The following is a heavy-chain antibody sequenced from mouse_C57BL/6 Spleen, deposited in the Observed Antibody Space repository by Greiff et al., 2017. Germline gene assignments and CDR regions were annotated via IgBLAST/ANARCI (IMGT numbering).Heavy chain of an antibody. V-gene: IGHV1-69*01. CDR1: GYTFTSYW. J-gene: IGHJ4*01. CDR2: IDPSDSYT. D-gene: IGHD1-1*01. CDR3: ARTYGSSYVGAMDY. Sequence: QVQLQQPGAELVMPGASVKLSCKASGYTFTSYWMHWVKQRPGQGLEWIGEIDPSDSYTNYNQKFKGKSTLTVDKSSSTAYMQLSSLTSEDSAVYYCARTYGSSYVGAMDYWGQGTSVTVSS.